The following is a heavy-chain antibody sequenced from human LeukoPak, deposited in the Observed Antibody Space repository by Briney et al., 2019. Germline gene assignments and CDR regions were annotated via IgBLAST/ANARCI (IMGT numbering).Heavy chain of an antibody. CDR1: GFTFSNYE. V-gene: IGHV3-48*03. Sequence: GGSLRLSCAASGFTFSNYEMNWVRQAPGKGLEWVSYISSSGSTFYYADSVKGRLTISRDNAKNSLYLQMNSLRAEDTAVYYCARIKSSGYYYGLDYWGQGTLVTVSA. CDR3: ARIKSSGYYYGLDY. D-gene: IGHD3-22*01. J-gene: IGHJ4*02. CDR2: ISSSGSTF.